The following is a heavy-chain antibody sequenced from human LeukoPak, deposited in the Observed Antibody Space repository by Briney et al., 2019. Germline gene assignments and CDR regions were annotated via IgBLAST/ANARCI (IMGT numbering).Heavy chain of an antibody. Sequence: PGGSLRLSCAASGFTFSSYAMSWVRQAPGKGREWVSAISGSGGSTYYADSVKGRFTISRDNAKNSLYLQMNSLRAEDTAVYSCARDFHIAAAPYGMDVWGQGTTVTVSS. CDR1: GFTFSSYA. D-gene: IGHD6-13*01. J-gene: IGHJ6*02. CDR2: ISGSGGST. CDR3: ARDFHIAAAPYGMDV. V-gene: IGHV3-23*01.